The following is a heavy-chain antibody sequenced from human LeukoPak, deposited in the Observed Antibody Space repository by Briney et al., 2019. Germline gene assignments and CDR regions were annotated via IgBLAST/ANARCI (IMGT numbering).Heavy chain of an antibody. J-gene: IGHJ4*02. CDR1: GFTFSSYG. CDR3: AKDTRYAYYFDY. CDR2: IRYDGSNK. Sequence: TGGSLRLSCAASGFTFSSYGMHWVRQAPGKGLEWVAFIRYDGSNKYYADSVKGRFTISRDNSKNTLYLQMNSLRAEDTAVYYCAKDTRYAYYFDYWGQGTLVTVSS. D-gene: IGHD3-9*01. V-gene: IGHV3-30*02.